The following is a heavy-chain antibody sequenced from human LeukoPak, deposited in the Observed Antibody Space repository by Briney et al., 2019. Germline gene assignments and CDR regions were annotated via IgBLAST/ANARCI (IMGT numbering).Heavy chain of an antibody. CDR2: ISSSSSYI. CDR1: GFIFSSYW. Sequence: GGSLRLSCAASGFIFSSYWMHWVRQAPGKGLEWVSSISSSSSYIYYADSVKGRFTISRDNAKNSLYLQMNSLRAEDTAVYYCAATHRGSYYPYWGQGTLVTVSS. J-gene: IGHJ4*02. CDR3: AATHRGSYYPY. V-gene: IGHV3-21*01. D-gene: IGHD1-26*01.